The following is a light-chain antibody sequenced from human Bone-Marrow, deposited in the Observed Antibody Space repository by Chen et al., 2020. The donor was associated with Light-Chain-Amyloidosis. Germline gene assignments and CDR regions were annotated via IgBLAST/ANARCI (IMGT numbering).Light chain of an antibody. CDR2: EVT. V-gene: IGLV2-14*01. Sequence: QPPLTHLASVSGSPGQSITISSTGTSSDVGGDNHVSWYQQHPDKAPKLMIYEVTNRPSWVPDRFSGSKSDNTASLTISGLQTEDEADYFCSSYTITNTLVFGSGTRVTVL. CDR1: SSDVGGDNH. J-gene: IGLJ1*01. CDR3: SSYTITNTLV.